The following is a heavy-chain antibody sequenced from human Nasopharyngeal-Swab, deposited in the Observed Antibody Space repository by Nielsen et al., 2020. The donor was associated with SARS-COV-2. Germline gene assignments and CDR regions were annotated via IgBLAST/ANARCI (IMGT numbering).Heavy chain of an antibody. CDR1: GFIFSSYG. V-gene: IGHV3-30*18. CDR3: AKVPGSSWVDAFDI. CDR2: ISYDGSNK. D-gene: IGHD6-13*01. Sequence: GASLKISCAASGFIFSSYGMHWVRQAPGKGLEWVAVISYDGSNKYYADSLKGRFTIFKDNSKNTLYLQMNSLRAEDTAVYYCAKVPGSSWVDAFDIWGQGTKVTVSS. J-gene: IGHJ3*02.